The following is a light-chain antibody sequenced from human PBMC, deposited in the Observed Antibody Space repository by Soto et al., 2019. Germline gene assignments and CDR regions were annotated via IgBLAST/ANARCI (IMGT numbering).Light chain of an antibody. J-gene: IGLJ1*01. CDR3: TSYAGGNNV. Sequence: QSALTQPPSASGSPGQSVTISCTGTSSDVGGYNYVSWYQQHPGKVPKLMVYEVNTRPSGVPDRFSGYKSGNTASLTVSGLQAEDEDDYYCTSYAGGNNVFGTGTKLTVL. V-gene: IGLV2-8*01. CDR2: EVN. CDR1: SSDVGGYNY.